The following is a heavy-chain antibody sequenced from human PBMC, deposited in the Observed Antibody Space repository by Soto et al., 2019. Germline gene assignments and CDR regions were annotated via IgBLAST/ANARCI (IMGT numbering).Heavy chain of an antibody. CDR3: AHSDYSSNEVDV. V-gene: IGHV2-5*08. D-gene: IGHD6-13*01. CDR2: IYWDDDK. CDR1: GGSISGYY. Sequence: TLSLTCTVSGGSISGYYWSWIRQPPGKALEWLALIYWDDDKRYSPSLKSRLTITKDTSKNQVVLTMTNMDPVDTATYYCAHSDYSSNEVDVWGQGTTVTVSS. J-gene: IGHJ6*02.